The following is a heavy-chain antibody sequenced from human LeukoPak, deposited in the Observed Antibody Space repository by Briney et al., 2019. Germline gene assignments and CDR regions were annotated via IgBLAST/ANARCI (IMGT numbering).Heavy chain of an antibody. CDR3: ARGSAYCGSDCSDY. V-gene: IGHV1-8*03. CDR2: MNPNSGNT. Sequence: ASVKVSCKASGYTFTSYYINWVRQATGQGLEWMGWMNPNSGNTGYAQKFQGRVTITRNTSISTAYMELSSLRSEDTAVYYCARGSAYCGSDCSDYWGQGTLVTVSS. J-gene: IGHJ4*02. CDR1: GYTFTSYY. D-gene: IGHD2-21*01.